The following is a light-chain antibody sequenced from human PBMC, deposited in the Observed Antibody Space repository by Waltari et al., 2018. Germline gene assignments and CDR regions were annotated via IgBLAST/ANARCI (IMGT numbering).Light chain of an antibody. CDR2: NAS. J-gene: IGKJ3*01. CDR3: QQYDNLPRFT. Sequence: DIQMTQSPSSLSASVGDRVSITCRASQDISGCLNWYQHKPGKAPKLLIYNASNLKAGVPSRFSGSASATDFTLTISGLQPEDVATYFCQQYDNLPRFTFGPGTKVTIK. CDR1: QDISGC. V-gene: IGKV1-33*01.